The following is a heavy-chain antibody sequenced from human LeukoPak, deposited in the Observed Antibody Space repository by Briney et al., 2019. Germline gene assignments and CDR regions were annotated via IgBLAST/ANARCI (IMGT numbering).Heavy chain of an antibody. D-gene: IGHD2-2*01. CDR2: ISAYNGNT. J-gene: IGHJ6*04. V-gene: IGHV1-18*04. Sequence: ASVTVSCKASGYTFTSYGISWVRQAPGQGLEWMGWISAYNGNTNYAQKLQGRVTMTTDTSTSTAYMELRSLRSDDTAVYYCARDFPIVVVPAAMRDYYGMDVWGKGTTVTVSS. CDR1: GYTFTSYG. CDR3: ARDFPIVVVPAAMRDYYGMDV.